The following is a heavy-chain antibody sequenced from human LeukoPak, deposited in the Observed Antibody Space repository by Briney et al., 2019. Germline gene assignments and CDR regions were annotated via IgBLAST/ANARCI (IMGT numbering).Heavy chain of an antibody. CDR2: ISFDGSNQ. V-gene: IGHV3-30*01. D-gene: IGHD2-2*03. J-gene: IGHJ4*02. Sequence: GRSLRLSCAASGFIFSTYGVHWVRQAPGRGLEWVAFISFDGSNQYYADSVKGRSTISRDNSKNTVFLQMNTLRPEDTAVYYCVRDTLGSLDHWGQGILVTASS. CDR1: GFIFSTYG. CDR3: VRDTLGSLDH.